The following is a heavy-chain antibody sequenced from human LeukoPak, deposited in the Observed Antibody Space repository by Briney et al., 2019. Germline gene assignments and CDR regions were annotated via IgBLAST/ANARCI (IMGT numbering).Heavy chain of an antibody. CDR2: ISSSSSYI. Sequence: GGSLRLSCAASGFTFSSYSMNWVRQAPGEGLEWLSSISSSSSYIYYADSVKGRFTISRDNAKNSLYLQMNSLRAEDTAVYYCARVCSGSHCGYWGQGTLVTVSS. V-gene: IGHV3-21*01. D-gene: IGHD1-26*01. J-gene: IGHJ4*02. CDR3: ARVCSGSHCGY. CDR1: GFTFSSYS.